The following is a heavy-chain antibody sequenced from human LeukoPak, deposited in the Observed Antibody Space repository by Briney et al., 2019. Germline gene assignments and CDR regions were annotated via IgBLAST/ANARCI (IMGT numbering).Heavy chain of an antibody. Sequence: SETLSLTCTVSGGSISSYYWSWIRQPPGKGLEWIGYIYYSGSTNYNPSLKSRVTISVDTSKNQFSLRLNSVTAADTAVYYCATASTYDSIFGVVKGYYYYMDVWGKGTTVTVSS. CDR2: IYYSGST. D-gene: IGHD3-3*01. J-gene: IGHJ6*03. CDR1: GGSISSYY. CDR3: ATASTYDSIFGVVKGYYYYMDV. V-gene: IGHV4-59*01.